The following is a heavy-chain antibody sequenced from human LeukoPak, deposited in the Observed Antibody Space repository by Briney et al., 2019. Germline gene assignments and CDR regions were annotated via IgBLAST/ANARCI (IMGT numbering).Heavy chain of an antibody. D-gene: IGHD2-2*01. Sequence: GGSLRLSCAASGFTFSSYAMSWVRQAPGKGLEWVSAISASGGSTYYADSVKGRFTISRDNSQNTLYLQVNSLRAEDTAVYYCAKGLVPAAIRVVDYWGQGTMVTVSS. CDR1: GFTFSSYA. CDR3: AKGLVPAAIRVVDY. J-gene: IGHJ3*01. CDR2: ISASGGST. V-gene: IGHV3-23*01.